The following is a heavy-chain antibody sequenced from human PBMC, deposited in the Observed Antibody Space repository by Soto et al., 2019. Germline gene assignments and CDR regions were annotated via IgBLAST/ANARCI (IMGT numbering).Heavy chain of an antibody. CDR1: GGSMTSGDQY. V-gene: IGHV4-31*03. Sequence: SETLSLTCTVTGGSMTSGDQYWTWIRHRPGEGLEWFGYINHRGSLYYNLSLKSRVSMSVDTSKNQFSLNLSSVTAADTAVYYCARELPQRQGRNMDVWGQGTTVTVSS. J-gene: IGHJ6*02. D-gene: IGHD1-1*01. CDR2: INHRGSL. CDR3: ARELPQRQGRNMDV.